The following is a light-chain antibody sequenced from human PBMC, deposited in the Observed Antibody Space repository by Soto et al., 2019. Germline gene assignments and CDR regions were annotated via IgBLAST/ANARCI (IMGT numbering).Light chain of an antibody. CDR3: QQYSSSRT. CDR1: ESVSSNH. CDR2: GGS. J-gene: IGKJ1*01. Sequence: DIVLTQSPGTLSLSPGERATLDFRASESVSSNHLAWYQQKPGQAPRLLIYGGSSRATGIPVRFSGSGSETDFTLTITRLEPEDFAMYYCQQYSSSRTFGQGTKVDIK. V-gene: IGKV3-20*01.